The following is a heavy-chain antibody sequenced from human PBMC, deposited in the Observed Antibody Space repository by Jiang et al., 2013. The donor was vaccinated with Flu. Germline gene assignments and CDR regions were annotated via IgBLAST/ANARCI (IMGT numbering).Heavy chain of an antibody. CDR2: IYYSGTT. CDR1: GRSISSGDFY. D-gene: IGHD3-10*02. J-gene: IGHJ3*02. Sequence: GSGLVKPSQTLSLTCTVSGRSISSGDFYWTWIRQPPGKGLEWIGFIYYSGTTHFNPSLKSRLSMSIDTSKKQFSLRLNSVIAADTAVYYCAAASSFTMWALDIWG. CDR3: AAASSFTMWALDI. V-gene: IGHV4-30-4*01.